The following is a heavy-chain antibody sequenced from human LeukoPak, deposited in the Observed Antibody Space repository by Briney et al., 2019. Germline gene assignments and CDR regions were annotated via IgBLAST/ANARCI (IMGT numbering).Heavy chain of an antibody. V-gene: IGHV3-23*01. CDR2: ISGSGGST. J-gene: IGHJ3*02. CDR1: GFTFSSYA. CDR3: AKDIVVVPAAGNAFDI. D-gene: IGHD2-15*01. Sequence: GGSLRLSCAASGFTFSSYAMTWVRQAPGKGREWVSSISGSGGSTYYADSVRGRFTLSRDNSKNMLYLQMNSLRAEDTAVYYCAKDIVVVPAAGNAFDIWGQGTMVTVSS.